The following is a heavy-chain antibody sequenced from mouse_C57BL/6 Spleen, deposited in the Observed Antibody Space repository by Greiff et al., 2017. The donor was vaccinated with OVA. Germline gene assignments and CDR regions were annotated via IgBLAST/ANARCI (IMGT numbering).Heavy chain of an antibody. Sequence: EVHLVESGGGLVKPGGSLKLSCAASGFTFSSYAMSWVRQTPEKRLEWVATISDGGSYTYYPDNVKGRFTISRDNAKNNLYLQMSHLKSEDTAMYYCARDAYYYGSSYDFAYWGQGTLVTVSA. CDR3: ARDAYYYGSSYDFAY. V-gene: IGHV5-4*01. J-gene: IGHJ3*01. CDR1: GFTFSSYA. CDR2: ISDGGSYT. D-gene: IGHD1-1*01.